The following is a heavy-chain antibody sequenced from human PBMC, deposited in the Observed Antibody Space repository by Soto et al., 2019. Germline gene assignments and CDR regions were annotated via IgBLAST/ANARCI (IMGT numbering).Heavy chain of an antibody. D-gene: IGHD6-6*01. Sequence: GGSLRLSCAASGFTFSNFAMSWVRQAPGKGLEWVSVISGGGGTTYYADSLKGRFTISRDNSKNTLYLQMDSLRAEDSARYYCAKAMSTPSRPRNYFDYWGQGTLVTVSS. CDR3: AKAMSTPSRPRNYFDY. CDR1: GFTFSNFA. J-gene: IGHJ4*02. V-gene: IGHV3-23*01. CDR2: ISGGGGTT.